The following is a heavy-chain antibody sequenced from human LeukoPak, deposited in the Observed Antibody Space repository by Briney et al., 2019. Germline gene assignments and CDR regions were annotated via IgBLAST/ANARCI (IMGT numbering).Heavy chain of an antibody. V-gene: IGHV1-69*04. Sequence: SVKVSCKAPGGTFSSYAISWVRQAPGQGLEWMGRIIPILGIANYAQKFQGRVTITADKSTSTAYMELSSLRSEDTAVYYCARDIRYDSSGYYYEYYWGQGTLVTVSS. CDR3: ARDIRYDSSGYYYEYY. D-gene: IGHD3-22*01. CDR2: IIPILGIA. CDR1: GGTFSSYA. J-gene: IGHJ4*02.